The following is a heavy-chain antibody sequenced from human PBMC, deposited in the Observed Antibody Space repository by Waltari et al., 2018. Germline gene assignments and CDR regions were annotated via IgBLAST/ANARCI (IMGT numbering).Heavy chain of an antibody. J-gene: IGHJ5*02. D-gene: IGHD1-1*01. CDR3: ARGGTGWS. CDR2: LISSSIYR. Sequence: EVQLVESGGGLVKPGGSLRLPCAASGFTFSRYRMNWVRQAQGKGVELVSSLISSSIYRYYADSVKGRFTISRDNAKNSLYLQMHSLRAEDTAVYYCARGGTGWSWGQGTLVIVSS. CDR1: GFTFSRYR. V-gene: IGHV3-21*01.